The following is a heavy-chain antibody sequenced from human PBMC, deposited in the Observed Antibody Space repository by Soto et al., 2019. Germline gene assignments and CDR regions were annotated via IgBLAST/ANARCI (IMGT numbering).Heavy chain of an antibody. CDR1: GGSFSGYY. J-gene: IGHJ4*01. Sequence: PSETLSLTCAVYGGSFSGYYWSWIRQPPGKGLEWIGEINHSGSTNYNPSLKSRVTISVDTSKNQFSLKLSSVTAADTAVYYCASWCHGSGRVYYFDYWAQGTLVPVSA. V-gene: IGHV4-34*01. CDR2: INHSGST. CDR3: ASWCHGSGRVYYFDY. D-gene: IGHD3-10*01.